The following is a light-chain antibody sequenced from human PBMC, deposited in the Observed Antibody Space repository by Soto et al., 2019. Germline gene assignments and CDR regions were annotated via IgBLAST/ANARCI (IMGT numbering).Light chain of an antibody. CDR2: AAS. V-gene: IGKV1-12*01. CDR1: QGISSW. CDR3: EHDNTFPLT. J-gene: IGKJ4*01. Sequence: DIQMTQSPSSVSASVGDRVTITCRARQGISSWLAWYQQKPGKAPKLLIYAASILQSGLPPRFSGRGSGTDFNFTIRSLQTDAVANSDCEHDNTFPLTFGGGTKVEIK.